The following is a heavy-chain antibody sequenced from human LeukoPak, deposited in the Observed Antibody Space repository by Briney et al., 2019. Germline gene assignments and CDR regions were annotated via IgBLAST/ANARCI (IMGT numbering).Heavy chain of an antibody. CDR1: GYTFTSYD. CDR2: ISAYNGNT. CDR3: ARALSDYYYYYMDV. V-gene: IGHV1-18*01. Sequence: ASVKVSCKASGYTFTSYDISWVRQAPGQGLEWMGWISAYNGNTNYAQKLQGRVTMTTDTSTSTAYMELRSLRSDDTAVYYCARALSDYYYYYMDVWGKGTTVTVSS. J-gene: IGHJ6*03.